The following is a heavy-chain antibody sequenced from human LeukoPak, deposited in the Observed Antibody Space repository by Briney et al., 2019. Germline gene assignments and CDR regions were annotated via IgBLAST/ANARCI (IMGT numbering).Heavy chain of an antibody. CDR1: GFTFSSYA. D-gene: IGHD3-22*01. Sequence: GGSLRLSCAASGFTFSSYAMHWVRQAPGKGLEWVAVISYDGSNKYYADSVKGRFTISRDNSKNTLYLQMNSLRTEDTAIYYCAKEDVVVITIRYFQHWGQGTLVTVSS. CDR3: AKEDVVVITIRYFQH. V-gene: IGHV3-30*04. CDR2: ISYDGSNK. J-gene: IGHJ1*01.